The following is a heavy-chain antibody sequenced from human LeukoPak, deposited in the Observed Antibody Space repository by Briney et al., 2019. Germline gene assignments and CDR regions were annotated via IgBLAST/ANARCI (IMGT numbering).Heavy chain of an antibody. Sequence: KSSETLSLTCAVSGGSVSSGYYYWSWIRQPPGRGLEWIVYRYYGGSTSYNPSLKSRVTISLDTSKNQFSLKLSSVTAADTAIYYCARDSPNWGGRAFDIWGQGTMVIVSS. CDR1: GGSVSSGYYY. J-gene: IGHJ3*02. D-gene: IGHD7-27*01. V-gene: IGHV4-61*01. CDR2: RYYGGST. CDR3: ARDSPNWGGRAFDI.